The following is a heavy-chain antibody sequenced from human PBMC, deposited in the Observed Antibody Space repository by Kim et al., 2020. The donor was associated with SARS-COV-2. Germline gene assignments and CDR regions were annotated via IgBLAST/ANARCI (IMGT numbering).Heavy chain of an antibody. CDR3: ARGVTLWFGECYWGY. J-gene: IGHJ4*02. CDR1: GGSFSGYY. D-gene: IGHD3-10*01. Sequence: SETLSLTCAVYGGSFSGYYWSWIRQPPGKGLEWIGEINHSGSTNYNPSLKSRVTISVDTSKNQFPLKLSSVTAADTAAYYCARGVTLWFGECYWGYWGQG. V-gene: IGHV4-34*01. CDR2: INHSGST.